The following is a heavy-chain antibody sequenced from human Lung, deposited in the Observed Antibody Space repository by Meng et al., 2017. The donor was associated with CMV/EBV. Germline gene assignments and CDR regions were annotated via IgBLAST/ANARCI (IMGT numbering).Heavy chain of an antibody. Sequence: RLLCEASGFSLTTYAMEGVGQAAGRGIEWVAIVWFDESKESYVSSVKGRFTVSRDISKNTVYLQMNSLRAEDTAVYYCAKGNGMVDSWGQGTLVTVSS. CDR3: AKGNGMVDS. CDR2: VWFDESKE. D-gene: IGHD1-1*01. CDR1: GFSLTTYA. V-gene: IGHV3-33*03. J-gene: IGHJ4*02.